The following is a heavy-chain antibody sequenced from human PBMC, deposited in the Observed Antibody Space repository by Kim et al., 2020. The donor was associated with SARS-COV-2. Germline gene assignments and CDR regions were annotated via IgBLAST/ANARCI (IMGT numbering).Heavy chain of an antibody. D-gene: IGHD6-13*01. V-gene: IGHV1-46*01. CDR1: GYTFTSYY. CDR2: INPSGGST. Sequence: ASVKVSCKASGYTFTSYYMHWVRQAPGQGLEWMGIINPSGGSTSYAQKFQGRVTMTRDTSTSTVYMELSSLRSEDTAVYYCAREAAAAIPKISRQINWFDPWGQGTLVTVSS. J-gene: IGHJ5*02. CDR3: AREAAAAIPKISRQINWFDP.